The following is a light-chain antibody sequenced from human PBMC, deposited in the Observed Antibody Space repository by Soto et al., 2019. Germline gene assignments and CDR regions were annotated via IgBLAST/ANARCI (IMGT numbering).Light chain of an antibody. CDR1: SSDVGGYNY. Sequence: QSALTQPPSASGSPGQSVTISCTGTSSDVGGYNYVSWYQQHPGKAPKLMIYEVSKRPSGVPDRFSGSKSGNSASLTVSGLQAEDEADYYCSSYAGSQNLEVFGGGTQLTVL. CDR3: SSYAGSQNLEV. CDR2: EVS. J-gene: IGLJ2*01. V-gene: IGLV2-8*01.